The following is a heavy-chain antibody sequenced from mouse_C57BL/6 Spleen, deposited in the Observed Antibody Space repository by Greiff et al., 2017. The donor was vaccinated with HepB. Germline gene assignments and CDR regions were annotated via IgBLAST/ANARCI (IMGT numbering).Heavy chain of an antibody. CDR1: GYTFTDYN. Sequence: VQLKQSGPELVKPGASVKMSCKASGYTFTDYNMHWVKQSHGKSLEWIGYINPNNGGTSYNQKFKGRATLTVNKSSSTAYMELRSLTSEDSAVYYCARGKLTGPFAYWGQGTLVTVSA. V-gene: IGHV1-22*01. CDR3: ARGKLTGPFAY. D-gene: IGHD4-1*01. CDR2: INPNNGGT. J-gene: IGHJ3*01.